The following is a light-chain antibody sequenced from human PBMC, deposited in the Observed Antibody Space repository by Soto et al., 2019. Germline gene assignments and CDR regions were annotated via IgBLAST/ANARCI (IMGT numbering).Light chain of an antibody. V-gene: IGKV3-11*01. CDR2: DAS. CDR3: QQRSNWPLIT. Sequence: EIVLTQSPATLSLSPGERATLSCRASQSVSSYLAWYQQKPGQAPXLLXYDASNRATGIPARFSGSGSGTDFTLTISSLEPEDFAFYYCQQRSNWPLITFGQGTRLENK. CDR1: QSVSSY. J-gene: IGKJ5*01.